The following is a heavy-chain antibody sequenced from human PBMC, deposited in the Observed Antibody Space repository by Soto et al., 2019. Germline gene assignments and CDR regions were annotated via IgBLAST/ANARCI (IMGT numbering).Heavy chain of an antibody. J-gene: IGHJ6*02. V-gene: IGHV4-59*01. Sequence: SETLSLTCTVSGGSISSYYWSWIRQPPGKGLEWIGYIYYSGSTNYNPSLKSRVTISVDTSKNQFSLKLSSVTAADTAVYYCARQGGYGSGSYYPGVWGQGTTVTVSS. CDR1: GGSISSYY. CDR3: ARQGGYGSGSYYPGV. CDR2: IYYSGST. D-gene: IGHD3-10*01.